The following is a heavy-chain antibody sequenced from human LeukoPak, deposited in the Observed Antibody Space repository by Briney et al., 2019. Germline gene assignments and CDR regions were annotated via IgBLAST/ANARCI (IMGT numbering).Heavy chain of an antibody. CDR2: IKEDGSER. CDR3: ARSSYSSSSSV. V-gene: IGHV3-7*03. CDR1: AFIFSGHW. Sequence: EGSLRLSCEGSAFIFSGHWMNWVRQTPGKGLEWVASIKEDGSERQYVDSVKGRFSISRDNTKGSLFLQLNSLRAEDTAVYYCARSSYSSSSSVWGQGTMVTVSS. J-gene: IGHJ3*01. D-gene: IGHD6-6*01.